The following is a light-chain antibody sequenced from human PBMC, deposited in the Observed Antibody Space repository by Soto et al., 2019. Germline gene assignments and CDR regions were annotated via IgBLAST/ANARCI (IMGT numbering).Light chain of an antibody. CDR2: AAS. CDR3: QQANSLPRT. Sequence: DIQMTQSPSSVSASVGDRVTITCRASQGISSWLAWYQQKPGKAPKLLIYAASSLQSGVPSRFSGGGSGTDFTLTIRSMQTADFAPYSCQQANSLPRTFGGGTKVDIK. V-gene: IGKV1D-12*01. J-gene: IGKJ4*01. CDR1: QGISSW.